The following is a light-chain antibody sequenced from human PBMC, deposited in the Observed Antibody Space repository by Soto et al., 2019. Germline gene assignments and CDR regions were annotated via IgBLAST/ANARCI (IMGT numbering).Light chain of an antibody. CDR2: AAS. Sequence: DIQMTQSPSSLSASVGDIVAITCRASQSISSYLNWYQQKPGKAPKLLIYAASSLQSGVPSRFSGSGSGTDFTLTISSLQPDDFATYYCQQYNSYSWTFGQGTKVDIK. CDR3: QQYNSYSWT. J-gene: IGKJ1*01. V-gene: IGKV1-39*01. CDR1: QSISSY.